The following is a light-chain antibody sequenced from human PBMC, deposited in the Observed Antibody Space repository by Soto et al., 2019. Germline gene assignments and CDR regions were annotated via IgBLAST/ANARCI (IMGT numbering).Light chain of an antibody. Sequence: DIQMTQSPSTLSASVGDRVTITCRASQSITTWLAWYQRKPGKAPKLLIYKATNLQSGVPSRFSGSGSGTEFSLTISSLQPDDFATYYCQRYNDYQYIFGQGTKLEIK. CDR1: QSITTW. CDR2: KAT. J-gene: IGKJ2*01. CDR3: QRYNDYQYI. V-gene: IGKV1-5*03.